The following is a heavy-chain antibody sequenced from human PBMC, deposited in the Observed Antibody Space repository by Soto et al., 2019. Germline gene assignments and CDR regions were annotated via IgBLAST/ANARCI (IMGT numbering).Heavy chain of an antibody. J-gene: IGHJ4*02. CDR3: ARSRNGAGGDSLNX. V-gene: IGHV3-30-3*01. Sequence: GGSLRLSCAASGFTFSRYAMHWVRQAPGEGLEGVSVIARDGSSKYYGDYVKGRFTVYRDNSNKTLYLSMTSLMPDDTAVFYCARSRNGAGGDSLNXWGQGTLFTVSX. CDR2: IARDGSSK. CDR1: GFTFSRYA. D-gene: IGHD2-21*02.